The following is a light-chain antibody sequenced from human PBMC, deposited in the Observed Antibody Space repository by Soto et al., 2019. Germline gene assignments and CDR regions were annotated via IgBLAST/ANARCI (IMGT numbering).Light chain of an antibody. CDR1: QSSSKF. V-gene: IGKV1-39*01. CDR3: QQSFATPLP. Sequence: DSQLNQSPSSLSASVGDRVVITCRASQSSSKFLNGYRQRPGHAPNLLIYAASSLQSGVPSRFSGSGSGTDFALTIRSLQPEDFATYYWQQSFATPLPFGGGTKVEI. J-gene: IGKJ4*01. CDR2: AAS.